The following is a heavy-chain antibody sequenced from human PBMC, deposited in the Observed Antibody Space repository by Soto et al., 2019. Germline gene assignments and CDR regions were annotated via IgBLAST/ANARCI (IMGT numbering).Heavy chain of an antibody. V-gene: IGHV3-64D*08. Sequence: GGSLRLSCSASGFTFSSYAMHWVRQAPGKGLEYVSAISSNGGSTYYADSVKGRFTISRDNSKNTLYLQMSSLRAEDTAVYYCVRGARAVFAPGLYSSSWSPFDYWGQGTLVTVSS. CDR2: ISSNGGST. CDR3: VRGARAVFAPGLYSSSWSPFDY. D-gene: IGHD6-13*01. CDR1: GFTFSSYA. J-gene: IGHJ4*02.